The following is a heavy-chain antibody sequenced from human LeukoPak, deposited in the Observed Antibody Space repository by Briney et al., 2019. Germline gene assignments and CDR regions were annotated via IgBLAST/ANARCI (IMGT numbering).Heavy chain of an antibody. V-gene: IGHV3-7*03. Sequence: GEPLRLSCAASGFTFTTYWMSWVRQLPGKGLEWVANINQDGTEKYYVDSVKGRFTISRDNAKNSLDLQMNSLRAEDTAVYYCARGGSYLSAFDIWGQGTMVTVSS. J-gene: IGHJ3*02. CDR1: GFTFTTYW. CDR3: ARGGSYLSAFDI. CDR2: INQDGTEK. D-gene: IGHD1-26*01.